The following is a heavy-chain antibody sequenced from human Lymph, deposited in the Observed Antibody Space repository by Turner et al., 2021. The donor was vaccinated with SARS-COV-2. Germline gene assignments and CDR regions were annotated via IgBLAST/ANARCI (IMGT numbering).Heavy chain of an antibody. J-gene: IGHJ4*02. CDR1: GYTLTELS. D-gene: IGHD1-1*01. V-gene: IGHV1-24*01. CDR2: FDPEDGET. CDR3: ATLKSNWKILTGRYYFDF. Sequence: QVQLVQSGAEVKKPGASVKVSCKVSGYTLTELSIPWVRQAPGKGLEWMGGFDPEDGETIYAQKFQGRVTMTEDTSTDTAYRELSSLRSEDTAVYYCATLKSNWKILTGRYYFDFWGQGTLVTVSS.